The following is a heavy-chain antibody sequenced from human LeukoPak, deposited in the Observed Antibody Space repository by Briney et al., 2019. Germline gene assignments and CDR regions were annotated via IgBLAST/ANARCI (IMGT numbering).Heavy chain of an antibody. J-gene: IGHJ4*02. CDR2: IYYSGYT. Sequence: PSETLSLTCTVSGGSISSYYWSWIRQPPGKGLEWIGYIYYSGYTNYNPSLKSRVTISVDTSKNQFSLKLSSVTAADTAVYYCARRRIVVVVAASFFDYWGQGTLVTVSS. CDR1: GGSISSYY. CDR3: ARRRIVVVVAASFFDY. D-gene: IGHD2-15*01. V-gene: IGHV4-59*12.